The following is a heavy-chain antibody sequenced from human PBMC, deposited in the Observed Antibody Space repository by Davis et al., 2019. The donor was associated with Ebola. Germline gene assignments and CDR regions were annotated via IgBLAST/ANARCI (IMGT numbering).Heavy chain of an antibody. CDR1: GGSISSYY. D-gene: IGHD4-17*01. Sequence: GSLRLSCTVSGGSISSYYWSWIRQPPGKGLEWIGYIYYSGSTNYNPSLKSRVTISVDTSKNQFSLKLSSVTAADTAVYYCARFKATVTYFYYYYGMDVWGKGTTVTVSS. CDR2: IYYSGST. CDR3: ARFKATVTYFYYYYGMDV. V-gene: IGHV4-59*01. J-gene: IGHJ6*04.